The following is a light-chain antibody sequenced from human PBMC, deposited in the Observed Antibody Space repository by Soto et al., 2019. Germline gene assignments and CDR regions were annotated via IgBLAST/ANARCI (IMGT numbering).Light chain of an antibody. J-gene: IGKJ1*01. CDR3: QQYNSYS. CDR1: QTISSW. Sequence: DIQMTQSPSTLSGSVGDIVTITCRASQTISSWLAWYQQKPGKAPKLLMYKASSLESGVPSRFSGSGSGTEFTLTISSLQPDDFATYYCQQYNSYSFGQGTKVDI. CDR2: KAS. V-gene: IGKV1-5*03.